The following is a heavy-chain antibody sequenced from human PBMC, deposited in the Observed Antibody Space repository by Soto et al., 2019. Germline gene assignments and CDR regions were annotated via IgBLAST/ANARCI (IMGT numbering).Heavy chain of an antibody. CDR2: MNPNSGNT. Sequence: GASVEVSCKDSGYTFTSYDISWVRQATGQGLEWMGWMNPNSGNTGYAQKFQGRVTMTRNTSISTAYMELSSLRSEDTAVYYCARGPPYTYTIFGVADLFDPWGQGTLVTISS. D-gene: IGHD3-3*01. J-gene: IGHJ5*02. V-gene: IGHV1-8*01. CDR1: GYTFTSYD. CDR3: ARGPPYTYTIFGVADLFDP.